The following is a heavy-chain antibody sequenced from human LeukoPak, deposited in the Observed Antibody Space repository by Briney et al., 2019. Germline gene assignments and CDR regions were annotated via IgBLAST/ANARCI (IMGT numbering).Heavy chain of an antibody. J-gene: IGHJ4*02. Sequence: QTGGSLRLSCAASGFTFSSYGMHWVRQAPGKGLEWVAFIRYDGSNKYYADSVKGRFTISRDNSKNTLYLQMNSLGAEDTAVYYCAKDGIPDTAMVMDYWGQGTLVTVSS. CDR2: IRYDGSNK. D-gene: IGHD5-18*01. V-gene: IGHV3-30*02. CDR1: GFTFSSYG. CDR3: AKDGIPDTAMVMDY.